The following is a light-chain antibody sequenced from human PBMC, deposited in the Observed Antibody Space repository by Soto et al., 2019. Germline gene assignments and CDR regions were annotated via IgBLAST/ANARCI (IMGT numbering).Light chain of an antibody. CDR1: SSDVGSNNL. V-gene: IGLV2-23*01. CDR3: CSYANTYIWV. CDR2: EAT. Sequence: QSALSQPASVSGSPGQSITIPCTGSSSDVGSNNLVSWYQQHPGKAPKVMIYEATKRPSGVSNRFSGSKSGNTASLTISGLQAEDAADYYCCSYANTYIWVFGGGTNLTVL. J-gene: IGLJ3*02.